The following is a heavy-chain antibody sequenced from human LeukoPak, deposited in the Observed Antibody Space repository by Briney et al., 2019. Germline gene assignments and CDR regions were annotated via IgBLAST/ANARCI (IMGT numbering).Heavy chain of an antibody. V-gene: IGHV3-33*01. CDR2: IWDDGSNK. J-gene: IGHJ4*02. CDR1: RFTFSDSG. CDR3: ARDGLSSSWYGGYFDY. D-gene: IGHD6-13*01. Sequence: GRSLRLSCAASRFTFSDSGMHWVRQAPGKGLEWVAFIWDDGSNKYYADSVKGRFTISRDNSMNTLYVQMNSLRAEDTAVYYCARDGLSSSWYGGYFDYWGQGTLVTVSS.